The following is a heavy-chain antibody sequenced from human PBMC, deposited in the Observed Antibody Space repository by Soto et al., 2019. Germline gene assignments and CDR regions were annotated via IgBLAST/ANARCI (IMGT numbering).Heavy chain of an antibody. CDR1: GFDLSDYY. CDR3: TRNSDHFDS. Sequence: NPGGSLRLSCAASGFDLSDYYMSWIRQAPGKGLEWVSYISSSSRTIFYADSVRGRFTISWDNAENLVYLQMDSLRAEDTALYYCTRNSDHFDSWGQGTLVTVSS. D-gene: IGHD6-13*01. CDR2: ISSSSRTI. V-gene: IGHV3-11*01. J-gene: IGHJ5*01.